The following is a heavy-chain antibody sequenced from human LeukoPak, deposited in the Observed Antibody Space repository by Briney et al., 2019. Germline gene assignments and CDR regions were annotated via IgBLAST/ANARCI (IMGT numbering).Heavy chain of an antibody. D-gene: IGHD2-21*02. J-gene: IGHJ5*02. Sequence: SVKVSCKASGGTFSSYSISWVRQAPGQGLEWMGVIIPMFGTTTYAQRFQGRVTITADKSTSTAYMELSNLRSEDTAMYYCARDEEGDCGGDCYNWFAPWGQGTLVTVSS. CDR3: ARDEEGDCGGDCYNWFAP. V-gene: IGHV1-69*06. CDR2: IIPMFGTT. CDR1: GGTFSSYS.